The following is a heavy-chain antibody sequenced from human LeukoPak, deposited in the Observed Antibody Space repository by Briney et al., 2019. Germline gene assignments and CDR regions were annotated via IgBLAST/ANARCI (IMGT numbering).Heavy chain of an antibody. Sequence: PSETLSLTCTVSGGSVSSGSYYWSWIRQPPGKGLEWIGYIYYSGSTYYNPSLKSRVTISVDTSKNQFSLKLSSVTAADTAVYYCARDNIVRSSGWYNWFDPWGQGTLVTVSS. J-gene: IGHJ5*02. CDR2: IYYSGST. V-gene: IGHV4-61*01. CDR3: ARDNIVRSSGWYNWFDP. D-gene: IGHD6-19*01. CDR1: GGSVSSGSYY.